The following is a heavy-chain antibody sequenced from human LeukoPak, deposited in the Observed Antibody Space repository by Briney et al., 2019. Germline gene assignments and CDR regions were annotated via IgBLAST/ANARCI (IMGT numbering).Heavy chain of an antibody. CDR1: GYTFTSYG. CDR2: MSPNSGNT. Sequence: ASVKVSCKASGYTFTSYGISWVRQATGQGLEWMGWMSPNSGNTGYAQKFQGRVTMTRNTSISTAYMELSSLRSEDTAVYYCASTHGSPYYYFDYWGQGTLVTVSS. V-gene: IGHV1-8*02. CDR3: ASTHGSPYYYFDY. J-gene: IGHJ4*02. D-gene: IGHD3-10*01.